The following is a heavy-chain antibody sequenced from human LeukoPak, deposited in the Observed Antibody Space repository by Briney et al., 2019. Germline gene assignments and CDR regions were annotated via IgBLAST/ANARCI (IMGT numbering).Heavy chain of an antibody. V-gene: IGHV5-51*01. J-gene: IGHJ3*02. CDR3: ASRSGPGLVDAFDI. CDR1: GYSFTNYW. Sequence: GESLKISCKGSGYSFTNYWIGWVRLMPGKGLEWMGIIYPGDSDTRHSPSFQGQVTISADKSIGTAFLQWSGLKASDTAMYYCASRSGPGLVDAFDIWGQGTMVTVSS. D-gene: IGHD3/OR15-3a*01. CDR2: IYPGDSDT.